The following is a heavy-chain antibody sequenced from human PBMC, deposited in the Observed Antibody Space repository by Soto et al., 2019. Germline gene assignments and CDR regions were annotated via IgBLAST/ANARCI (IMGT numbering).Heavy chain of an antibody. D-gene: IGHD3-10*01. CDR2: IIPILGIA. J-gene: IGHJ4*02. CDR3: ARATGSGKYYFDY. Sequence: QVQLVQSGAEVKKPGSSVKVSCKASGGTFSSYTISWVRQAPGQGLEWMGRIIPILGIANYAQKFQGRVTXTXDXXTSTAYMELSSLRSEDTAVYYCARATGSGKYYFDYWGQGTLVTVSS. V-gene: IGHV1-69*02. CDR1: GGTFSSYT.